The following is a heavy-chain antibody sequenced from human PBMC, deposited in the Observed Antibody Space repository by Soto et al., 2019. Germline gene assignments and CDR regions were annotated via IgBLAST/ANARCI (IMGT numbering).Heavy chain of an antibody. CDR2: IYWDDDK. V-gene: IGHV2-5*02. D-gene: IGHD2-2*01. J-gene: IGHJ4*02. Sequence: QITLKESGPTLVKPTQTLTLTCSFSGFSLSTSGVGVGWIRQPPGKALEWLAFIYWDDDKRYSPSLKNRLTISQDASRNQVVMTMTNRGLVDTATYYCAPRDIDTSEGFDCWGQGTLVTVSS. CDR3: APRDIDTSEGFDC. CDR1: GFSLSTSGVG.